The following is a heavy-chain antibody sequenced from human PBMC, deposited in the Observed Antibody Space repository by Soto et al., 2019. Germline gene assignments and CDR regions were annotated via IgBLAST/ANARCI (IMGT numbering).Heavy chain of an antibody. J-gene: IGHJ4*02. CDR3: ASTSYFDNSGSAY. CDR2: IYYSGST. CDR1: GGSISSDNYY. D-gene: IGHD3-22*01. V-gene: IGHV4-30-4*01. Sequence: SETLSLTCAVSGGSISSDNYYWSWIRQPPGKGLEWIGYIYYSGSTYYNPSLKSRVIISIDTSKNQFSLKLSSVTAADTAVYYCASTSYFDNSGSAYWGQGTLVTVSS.